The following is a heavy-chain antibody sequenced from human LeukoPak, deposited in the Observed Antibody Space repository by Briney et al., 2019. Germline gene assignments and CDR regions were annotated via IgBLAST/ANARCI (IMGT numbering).Heavy chain of an antibody. CDR1: GFTFSSYG. V-gene: IGHV3-33*01. CDR2: IWYDGSNK. Sequence: QPGRSLRLSCAASGFTFSSYGMHWVRQAPGKGLEWVAVIWYDGSNKYYADSVKGRFTISRDNSKNTLYLQMNSLRAEDTAVYYCAREVEAEREFDYWGQGILVTVSS. J-gene: IGHJ4*02. CDR3: AREVEAEREFDY.